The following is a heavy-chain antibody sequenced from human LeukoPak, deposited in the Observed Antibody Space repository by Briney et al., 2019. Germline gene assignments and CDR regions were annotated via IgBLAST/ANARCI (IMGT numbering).Heavy chain of an antibody. V-gene: IGHV3-64*04. Sequence: GGSLRLSCSASGFIFSNYGMYWVRQAPGKGLEFVSAISSDGDNTFYADSVKGRFTISRDNSKNTLYLQMNSLRDVDTAVYYCARNPAGIGDYLGQGTLVTVSS. CDR2: ISSDGDNT. D-gene: IGHD1-26*01. CDR3: ARNPAGIGDY. CDR1: GFIFSNYG. J-gene: IGHJ4*02.